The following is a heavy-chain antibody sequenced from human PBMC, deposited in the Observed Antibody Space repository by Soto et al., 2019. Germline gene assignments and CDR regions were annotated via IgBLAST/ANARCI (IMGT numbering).Heavy chain of an antibody. D-gene: IGHD5-18*01. CDR3: VRALRHTAIVYPWFDP. J-gene: IGHJ5*02. V-gene: IGHV4-31*03. Sequence: LALTCTVSGASVSTGAYYWGWVRQRPGKGLEWVGYIYESGYTYYNTSLKSRLTISLDRSNNQFSLGLTSVTAADTAVYYCVRALRHTAIVYPWFDPWGQGTLVTVSS. CDR2: IYESGYT. CDR1: GASVSTGAYY.